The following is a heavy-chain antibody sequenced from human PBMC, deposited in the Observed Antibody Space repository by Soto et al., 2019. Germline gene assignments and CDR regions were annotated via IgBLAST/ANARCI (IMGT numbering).Heavy chain of an antibody. CDR3: AKATLGGAATLIRDY. Sequence: EVQLLDSGGGLVQPGGSLRLSCAAAGFTFSIYAMSWVRQAPGKGLEWVSSISGSGGSTYYAASVKGRFTISRDNSKNTLYLQMNSLRADATAVYYCAKATLGGAATLIRDYWGQGTLVTVSS. D-gene: IGHD6-13*01. CDR2: ISGSGGST. CDR1: GFTFSIYA. V-gene: IGHV3-23*01. J-gene: IGHJ4*02.